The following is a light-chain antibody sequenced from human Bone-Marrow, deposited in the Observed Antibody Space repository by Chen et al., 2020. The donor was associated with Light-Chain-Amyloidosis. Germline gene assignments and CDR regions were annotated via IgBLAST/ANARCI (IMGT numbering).Light chain of an antibody. V-gene: IGKV3-20*01. J-gene: IGKJ4*01. CDR1: QTISSNY. CDR3: QQYGTSPLT. CDR2: GSS. Sequence: EIVLTQSPGTLSLSPGEGANLSCRASQTISSNYLTWYQQKFGQATRLLIYGSSSRATGIPDRFTGSGSGTDFTLTINRLEPEDFAMYYCQQYGTSPLTVGGGTKVEIK.